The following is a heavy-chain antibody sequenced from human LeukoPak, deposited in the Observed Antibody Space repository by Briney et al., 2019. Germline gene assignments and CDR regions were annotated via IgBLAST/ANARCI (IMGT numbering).Heavy chain of an antibody. J-gene: IGHJ5*02. CDR1: GYTLTELS. V-gene: IGHV1-24*01. Sequence: ASVKVSCKVSGYTLTELSMHWVRQAPGKGLEWMGGFDPEDGETIYAQKFQGRVTMTEDTSTDTAYMELSSLRSEDTAVYYCATALPNCSSTSCSGWFGPWGQGTLVTVSS. CDR2: FDPEDGET. D-gene: IGHD2-2*01. CDR3: ATALPNCSSTSCSGWFGP.